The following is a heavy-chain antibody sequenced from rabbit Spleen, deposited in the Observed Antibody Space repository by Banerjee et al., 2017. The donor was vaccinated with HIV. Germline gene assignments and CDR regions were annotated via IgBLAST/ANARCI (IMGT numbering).Heavy chain of an antibody. Sequence: QLEESAGGLVQPGGSLKLSCKASGFTLSSYYMNWVRQAPGKGLEWIGYIDPLFGTTYYANWVNGRFTISSHNAQNTLYLQLNSLTAADTATYFCARDLTDVIGWNFGWWGQGTLVTVS. D-gene: IGHD1-1*01. J-gene: IGHJ4*01. CDR1: GFTLSSYY. CDR3: ARDLTDVIGWNFGW. CDR2: IDPLFGTT. V-gene: IGHV1S7*01.